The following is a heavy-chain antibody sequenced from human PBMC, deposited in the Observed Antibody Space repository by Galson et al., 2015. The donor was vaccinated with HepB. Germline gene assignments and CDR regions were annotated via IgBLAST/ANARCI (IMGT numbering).Heavy chain of an antibody. J-gene: IGHJ4*02. CDR3: AGDAVTLGESYFDY. CDR1: GGSIISYH. CDR2: VYYTGDT. Sequence: LSLTCTVSGGSIISYHWSWLRQPPGKGLEWIGYVYYTGDTKSNPSLKSRVTISADTSKNQFSLKLRSVTATDTAVYYCAGDAVTLGESYFDYWGQGILVTVSS. V-gene: IGHV4-59*01. D-gene: IGHD3-16*01.